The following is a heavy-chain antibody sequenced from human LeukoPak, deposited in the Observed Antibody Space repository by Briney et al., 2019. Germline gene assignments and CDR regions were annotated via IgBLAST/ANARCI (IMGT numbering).Heavy chain of an antibody. D-gene: IGHD5-24*01. CDR3: ARLRMATLELGYAFDS. CDR2: IYYSGST. CDR1: GGSISSYY. V-gene: IGHV4-59*01. J-gene: IGHJ3*02. Sequence: PSETLSLTCTVSGGSISSYYWSWIRQPPGKGLEWIGYIYYSGSTNYNPSLKSRVTISVDTSKNQFSLKLSSVTAADTAVYYCARLRMATLELGYAFDSWGQGTMVTVSS.